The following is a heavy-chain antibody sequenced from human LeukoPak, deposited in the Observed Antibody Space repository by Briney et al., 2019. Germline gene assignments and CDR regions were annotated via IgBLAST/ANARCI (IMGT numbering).Heavy chain of an antibody. V-gene: IGHV1-46*01. D-gene: IGHD4-23*01. CDR3: ARDQSPSTRGGNSPCYFDY. J-gene: IGHJ4*02. CDR1: GYTFTSYY. Sequence: ASVKVSCKASGYTFTSYYMHWVRQAPGQGLEWMGIINPSGGSTSYAQKFQGRVTMTRDMSTSTVYMELSSLRSEDTAVYYCARDQSPSTRGGNSPCYFDYWGQGTLVTVSS. CDR2: INPSGGST.